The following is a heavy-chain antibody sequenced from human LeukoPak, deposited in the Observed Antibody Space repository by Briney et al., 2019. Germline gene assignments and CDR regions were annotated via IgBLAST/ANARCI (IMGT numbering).Heavy chain of an antibody. CDR1: GYTFTGYY. V-gene: IGHV1-2*02. J-gene: IGHJ3*02. Sequence: ASVKVSCEASGYTFTGYYMHWVRQAPGQGLEWMGWINPNSGGTNYAQKFQGRVTMTRDTSISTAYMELSRLRSDDTAVYYCARDPDYGDYGDAFDIWGQGTMVTVSS. CDR2: INPNSGGT. CDR3: ARDPDYGDYGDAFDI. D-gene: IGHD4-17*01.